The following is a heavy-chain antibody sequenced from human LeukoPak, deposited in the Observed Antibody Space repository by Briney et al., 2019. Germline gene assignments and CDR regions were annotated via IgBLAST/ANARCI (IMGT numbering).Heavy chain of an antibody. J-gene: IGHJ4*02. V-gene: IGHV3-23*01. CDR3: AKVRTGSGGYPYGVDY. D-gene: IGHD5-18*01. CDR2: ISGSGTST. Sequence: QSAVSLRLSCAASAFTFSSYARIWLRHAPGKGREWVSLISGSGTSTYYADSVKGRFTISRDNSKNTLSLQIISLRAEDTAVFYCAKVRTGSGGYPYGVDYWGQGTLVTVSS. CDR1: AFTFSSYA.